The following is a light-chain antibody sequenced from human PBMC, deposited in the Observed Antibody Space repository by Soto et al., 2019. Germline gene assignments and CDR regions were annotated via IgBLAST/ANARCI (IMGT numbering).Light chain of an antibody. J-gene: IGKJ1*01. Sequence: EIVMTQSPATLSVSPGERATLSCRASQSVSSNLAWYPQKPGQAPRLLIYGASTRATGIPARFSGSGSGTEFTLTISSLQSEDFADYYCQQYNNWPPWTFGQGTKVEIK. CDR3: QQYNNWPPWT. CDR1: QSVSSN. CDR2: GAS. V-gene: IGKV3-15*01.